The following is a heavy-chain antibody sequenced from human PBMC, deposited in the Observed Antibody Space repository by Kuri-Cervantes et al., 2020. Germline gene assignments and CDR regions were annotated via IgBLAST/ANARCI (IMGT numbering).Heavy chain of an antibody. Sequence: SVKVSCKVFGGTFSSYAISWVRQAPGQGLEWIGGIIPIFGTANYAQKFQGRVTITADESTSTAYMELSSLRSEDTAVYYCATSYMVQGVIIPPNFDYWGQGTLVTVSS. CDR1: GGTFSSYA. V-gene: IGHV1-69*13. J-gene: IGHJ4*02. D-gene: IGHD3-10*01. CDR2: IIPIFGTA. CDR3: ATSYMVQGVIIPPNFDY.